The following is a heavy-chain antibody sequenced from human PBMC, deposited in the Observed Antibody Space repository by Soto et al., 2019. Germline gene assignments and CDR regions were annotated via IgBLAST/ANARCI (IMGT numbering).Heavy chain of an antibody. CDR3: AIHDYGCNYYYYGMDV. D-gene: IGHD4-17*01. J-gene: IGHJ6*02. CDR1: GYTFTSYG. Sequence: QVQLVQSGAEVKKPGASVKVSCKASGYTFTSYGISWVRQATGQGLEWMGWISAYNGNTNYAQKLQGRVTRTTDTSTSTAYMELRSLRSDDMAMYYCAIHDYGCNYYYYGMDVWGQGTTVTVSS. CDR2: ISAYNGNT. V-gene: IGHV1-18*03.